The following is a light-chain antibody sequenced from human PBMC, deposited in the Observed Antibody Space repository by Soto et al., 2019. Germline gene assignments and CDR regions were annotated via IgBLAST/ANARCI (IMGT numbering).Light chain of an antibody. CDR3: SSXXXXSTDV. Sequence: QSALTQPASVSGSPGQSITISCTGTSSDVGGYNYVSWYQQHPGKAPKLMIYEVSNRPSGVSNRFSGSKSGNTASLTISGLQAEDEADYYCSSXXXXSTDVFGTGTKLTVL. CDR2: EVS. V-gene: IGLV2-14*01. CDR1: SSDVGGYNY. J-gene: IGLJ1*01.